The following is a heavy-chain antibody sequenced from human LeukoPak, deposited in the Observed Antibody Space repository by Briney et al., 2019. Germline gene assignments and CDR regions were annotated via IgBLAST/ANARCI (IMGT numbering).Heavy chain of an antibody. CDR1: GGSISSYY. Sequence: SETLSLTCTVCGGSISSYYWSWIRQPPGKGLEWMGYIYYSGSTNYNPSLKSRVTISVDASKNQFSPKLSSVTAADTDVYYCARSPPFSYGRRLNWFDPWGQGTLVTVSS. J-gene: IGHJ5*02. CDR3: ARSPPFSYGRRLNWFDP. V-gene: IGHV4-59*01. D-gene: IGHD5-18*01. CDR2: IYYSGST.